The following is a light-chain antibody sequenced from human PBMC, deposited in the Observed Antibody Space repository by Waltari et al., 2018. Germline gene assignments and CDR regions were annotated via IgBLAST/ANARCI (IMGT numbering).Light chain of an antibody. J-gene: IGLJ2*01. CDR3: YSYTLTNPVV. V-gene: IGLV2-14*03. Sequence: QSVVTQPASVSGSPGQSISISCTGTSNDIGANDYVSWYQQHPGRAPQLVIYDVSVRPSGVSIRFSGSKSGNTASLTISGLQAEYEALYYCYSYTLTNPVVFGGGTKLTVL. CDR1: SNDIGANDY. CDR2: DVS.